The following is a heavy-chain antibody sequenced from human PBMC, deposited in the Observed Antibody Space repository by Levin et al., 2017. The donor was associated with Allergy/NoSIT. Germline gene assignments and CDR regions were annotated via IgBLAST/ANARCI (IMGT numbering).Heavy chain of an antibody. V-gene: IGHV1-46*01. CDR2: IDPSGGST. J-gene: IGHJ3*02. D-gene: IGHD1-7*01. CDR1: GYTFTSYY. Sequence: RASVKVSCKASGYTFTSYYIHWVRQAPGQGLEWMGIIDPSGGSTSYAQKFQGRVTMTRDTSTSTVYMELSSLRSEDTAVYYCARDRELELGGYDGFDIWGQGTMVTVSS. CDR3: ARDRELELGGYDGFDI.